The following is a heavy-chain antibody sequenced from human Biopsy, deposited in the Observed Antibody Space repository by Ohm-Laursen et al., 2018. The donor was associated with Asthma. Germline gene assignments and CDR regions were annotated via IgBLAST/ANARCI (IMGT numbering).Heavy chain of an antibody. D-gene: IGHD3-3*01. CDR2: IYHRGNT. J-gene: IGHJ6*02. CDR1: GYSISNGGYY. Sequence: SQTLSLTWRVSGYSISNGGYYWTWVRQRPGKGLEWIGNIYHRGNTKYNPSLKSRLSFSVDTSKNQFSLKLSSVTAADTAIYFCARDYYDFWNRSVYTYFGMDVWGRGTTVVVS. CDR3: ARDYYDFWNRSVYTYFGMDV. V-gene: IGHV4-31*02.